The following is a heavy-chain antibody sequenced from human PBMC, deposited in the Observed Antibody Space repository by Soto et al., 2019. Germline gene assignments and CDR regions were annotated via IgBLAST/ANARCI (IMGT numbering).Heavy chain of an antibody. D-gene: IGHD2-2*01. J-gene: IGHJ5*02. CDR1: GYIFINYY. CDR2: INTNGGNT. CDR3: ARDFGDVVVPAAIS. Sequence: ASVKVSCKAYGYIFINYYIHWVRQAPGQGLAWIGIINTNGGNTNYAQKFRGRVTMTTDTSTSTAYMELRSLRSDDTVVYYCARDFGDVVVPAAISWGQGTLVTVSS. V-gene: IGHV1-46*01.